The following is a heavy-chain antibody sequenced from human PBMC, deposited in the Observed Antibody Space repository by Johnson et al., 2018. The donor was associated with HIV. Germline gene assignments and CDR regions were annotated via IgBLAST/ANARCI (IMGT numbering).Heavy chain of an antibody. CDR1: GFTFSSYW. D-gene: IGHD1-26*01. CDR3: ATFGGGSFHAFDI. CDR2: IKQDGSEK. J-gene: IGHJ3*02. V-gene: IGHV3-7*05. Sequence: VQLVESGGGLVQPGGSLRLSCAASGFTFSSYWMGWVRQAPGKGLERVANIKQDGSEKYYVDSLKGRFTISRDNSKNSLFLQMNSLRAEDTAGYYCATFGGGSFHAFDIWGQGTMVTVSS.